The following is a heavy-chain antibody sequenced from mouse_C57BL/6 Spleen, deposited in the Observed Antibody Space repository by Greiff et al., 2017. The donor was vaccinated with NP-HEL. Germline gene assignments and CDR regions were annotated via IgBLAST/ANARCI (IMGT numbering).Heavy chain of an antibody. CDR1: GYTFTSYW. J-gene: IGHJ3*01. CDR3: ARSYYSNQGWFAY. V-gene: IGHV1-69*01. D-gene: IGHD2-5*01. CDR2: IDPSDSYT. Sequence: VQLQQSGAELVMPGASVKLSCKASGYTFTSYWMHWVKQRPGQGLEWIGEIDPSDSYTNYIQKFKGKSTLTVDKSSSTAYMQLSSLTSEDSAVYYCARSYYSNQGWFAYWGQGTLVTVSA.